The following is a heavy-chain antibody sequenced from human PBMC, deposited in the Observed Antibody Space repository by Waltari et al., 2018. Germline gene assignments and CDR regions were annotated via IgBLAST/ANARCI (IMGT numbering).Heavy chain of an antibody. CDR1: GGTLRSYV. CDR3: ARVRKQWELLVTSSGYSAMDV. Sequence: QVQLVQSGAEVKKPGSSVKVSCKASGGTLRSYVISWVRQAPGQGLERMGGIIPMYGTTNYAQKFQGRVTITADEATSTFYMELSSLRVEDTATYYCARVRKQWELLVTSSGYSAMDVWGQGTTVTVSS. V-gene: IGHV1-69*01. J-gene: IGHJ6*02. D-gene: IGHD1-26*01. CDR2: IIPMYGTT.